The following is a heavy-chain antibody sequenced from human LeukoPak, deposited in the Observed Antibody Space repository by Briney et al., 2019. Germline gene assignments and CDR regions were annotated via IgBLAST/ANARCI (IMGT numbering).Heavy chain of an antibody. CDR3: ARNDYASSSGYDF. J-gene: IGHJ4*02. D-gene: IGHD6-6*01. V-gene: IGHV3-21*01. CDR1: GFTFSSYG. CDR2: ISSGSDHI. Sequence: GGSLRLSCAASGFTFSSYGMHWVRQAPGKGLEWVSSISSGSDHIYYADSVKGRFTISGDNAKNSLYLQMDSLRAEDTAVLFCARNDYASSSGYDFWGQGTLVTVSS.